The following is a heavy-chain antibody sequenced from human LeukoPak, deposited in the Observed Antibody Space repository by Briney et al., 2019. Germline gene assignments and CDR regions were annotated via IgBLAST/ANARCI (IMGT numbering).Heavy chain of an antibody. V-gene: IGHV4-4*07. D-gene: IGHD2-2*01. CDR1: GGSITSYY. J-gene: IGHJ5*02. Sequence: SETLSLTCTVSGGSITSYYWSWIRQPAGKGLEWIGRISTSGSTYYNPSLKTRVTMSVDTSKNQFSLRLSSVTAADTAVYYCAKLRCSSSSCTSLNWIDPWGQGTLVTVSS. CDR3: AKLRCSSSSCTSLNWIDP. CDR2: ISTSGST.